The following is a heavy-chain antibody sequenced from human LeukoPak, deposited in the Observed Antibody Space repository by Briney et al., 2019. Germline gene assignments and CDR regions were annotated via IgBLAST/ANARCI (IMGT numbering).Heavy chain of an antibody. CDR2: ISYDGSNK. CDR3: ARGGGLRAYYFDY. D-gene: IGHD5-24*01. J-gene: IGHJ4*02. V-gene: IGHV3-30*04. CDR1: AFTFSSYA. Sequence: GGSLRLSCAASAFTFSSYAMHCVRQAPGKGLEWVAAISYDGSNKYYADSVKGRFTISRNNSKNTLYLQMNSLRAEDTAVYYCARGGGLRAYYFDYWGQGTLVTVSS.